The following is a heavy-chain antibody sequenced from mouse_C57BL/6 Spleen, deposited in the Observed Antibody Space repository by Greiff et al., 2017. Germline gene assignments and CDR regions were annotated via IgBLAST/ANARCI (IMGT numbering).Heavy chain of an antibody. CDR2: INPSTGGT. CDR1: GYSFTGYY. J-gene: IGHJ2*01. CDR3: ARRGLLRLAFDY. D-gene: IGHD1-1*01. Sequence: VQLQQSGPELVKPGASVKISCKASGYSFTGYYMNWVKQSPEKSLEWIGEINPSTGGTTYNQKFKAKATLTVDKSSSTAYMQLKSLTSEDSAVYYCARRGLLRLAFDYWGQGTTLTVSS. V-gene: IGHV1-42*01.